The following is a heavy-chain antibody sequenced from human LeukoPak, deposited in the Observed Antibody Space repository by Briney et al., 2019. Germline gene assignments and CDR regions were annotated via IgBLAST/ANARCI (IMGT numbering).Heavy chain of an antibody. V-gene: IGHV1-2*02. Sequence: GASVKVSCKASGYTFTGYYIHWVRQAPGQGLEWMGWINPSSGGTHYAQKFQGRVTMTRDTSISTAYMELSRLRSDDTAVYYCARPHDPYIWGSYCFDYWGQGTLVTVSS. CDR2: INPSSGGT. CDR3: ARPHDPYIWGSYCFDY. D-gene: IGHD3-16*01. J-gene: IGHJ4*02. CDR1: GYTFTGYY.